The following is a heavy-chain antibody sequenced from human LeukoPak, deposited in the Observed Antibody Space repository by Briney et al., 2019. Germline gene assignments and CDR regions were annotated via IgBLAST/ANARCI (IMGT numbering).Heavy chain of an antibody. CDR1: GYTFTNYG. CDR3: ARDRRNVVVPAVAFDY. J-gene: IGHJ4*02. Sequence: ASVKVSCKASGYTFTNYGITWVRQAPGQGLEWMGWISGYNGNTNYAQRLQGRVTMTTDTTTSTAYMELRSLRSDDTAVYYCARDRRNVVVPAVAFDYWGQGTLVTVSS. D-gene: IGHD2-2*01. CDR2: ISGYNGNT. V-gene: IGHV1-18*01.